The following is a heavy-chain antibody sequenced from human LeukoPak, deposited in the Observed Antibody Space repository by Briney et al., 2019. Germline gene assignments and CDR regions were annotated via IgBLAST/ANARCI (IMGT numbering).Heavy chain of an antibody. CDR1: GGTFSSYA. Sequence: ASVKVSCKASGGTFSSYAMSWVRQAPGKGLEWVSSISGSTGVTFYADAMKGRITISRDNSKNTVFLQMNSLRDEDTALYFCAKVGVGATLRPHCFDAWGQGTMLIVSS. D-gene: IGHD3-3*01. CDR3: AKVGVGATLRPHCFDA. J-gene: IGHJ3*01. CDR2: ISGSTGVT. V-gene: IGHV3-23*01.